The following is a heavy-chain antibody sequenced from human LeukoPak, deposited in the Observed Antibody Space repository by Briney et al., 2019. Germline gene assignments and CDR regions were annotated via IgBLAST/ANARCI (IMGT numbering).Heavy chain of an antibody. CDR3: ARTTEDCNSASCYQYCFDP. J-gene: IGHJ5*02. CDR2: IYYSGYT. CDR1: GGSISSSSYY. D-gene: IGHD2-2*01. Sequence: PSETLSLTCTVSGGSISSSSYYWGWIRQPPGKGLEWIGSIYYSGYTNYNPSLKSRVTISVDTSKNQFSLKLSSVTAADTAVYYCARTTEDCNSASCYQYCFDPWGQGTLVTVSS. V-gene: IGHV4-39*07.